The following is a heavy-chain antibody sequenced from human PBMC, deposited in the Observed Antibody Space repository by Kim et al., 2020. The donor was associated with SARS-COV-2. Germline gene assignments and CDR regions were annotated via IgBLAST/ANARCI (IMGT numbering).Heavy chain of an antibody. CDR1: GGTFSSYA. CDR3: ARDPVEWDSSGPTDY. CDR2: IIPILGIA. V-gene: IGHV1-69*04. Sequence: SVKVSCKASGGTFSSYAISWVRQAPGQGLEWMGRIIPILGIANYAQKFQGRVTITADKSTSTAYMELSSLRSEDTAVYYCARDPVEWDSSGPTDYWGQGTLVTVSS. D-gene: IGHD3-22*01. J-gene: IGHJ4*02.